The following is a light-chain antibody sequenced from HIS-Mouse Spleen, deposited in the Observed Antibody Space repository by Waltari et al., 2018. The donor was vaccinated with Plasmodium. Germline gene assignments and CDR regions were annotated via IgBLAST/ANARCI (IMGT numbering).Light chain of an antibody. Sequence: QSALPQPASVSGSPGPSLTISCTGTSSDVGSYNLVPWYQQHPGKAPKLMIYEGSKRPSGVSNRFSGSKSGNTASLTISGLQAEDEADYYCCSYAGSSTWVFGGGTKLTVL. V-gene: IGLV2-23*01. CDR3: CSYAGSSTWV. CDR1: SSDVGSYNL. J-gene: IGLJ3*02. CDR2: EGS.